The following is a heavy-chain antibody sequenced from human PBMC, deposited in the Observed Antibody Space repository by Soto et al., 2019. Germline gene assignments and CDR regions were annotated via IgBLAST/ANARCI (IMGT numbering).Heavy chain of an antibody. CDR1: GFTFTSSA. D-gene: IGHD2-15*01. Sequence: QMQLVQSGPEVKKPGTSVKVSCKASGFTFTSSAVQWVRQARGQRLEWIGWIVVGSGNTNYAQKXQERVTITRDXXTXTXXMELSSLRSEDTAVYYCAADKVHCSGGSCYSGLDYWGQGTLVTVSS. V-gene: IGHV1-58*01. J-gene: IGHJ4*02. CDR3: AADKVHCSGGSCYSGLDY. CDR2: IVVGSGNT.